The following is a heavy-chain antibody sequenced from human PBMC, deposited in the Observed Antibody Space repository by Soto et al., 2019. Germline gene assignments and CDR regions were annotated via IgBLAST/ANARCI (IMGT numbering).Heavy chain of an antibody. V-gene: IGHV5-10-1*01. CDR3: ARHYSLLRLEDYYYGMDV. CDR1: GYSFTSYW. Sequence: GESLKISCKGSGYSFTSYWISWVRQMPGKGLEWMGRIDPSDSYTNYSPSFQGHVTISADKSISTAYLQWSSLKASDTAMYYCARHYSLLRLEDYYYGMDVWGQGTTVTVSS. J-gene: IGHJ6*02. CDR2: IDPSDSYT. D-gene: IGHD5-12*01.